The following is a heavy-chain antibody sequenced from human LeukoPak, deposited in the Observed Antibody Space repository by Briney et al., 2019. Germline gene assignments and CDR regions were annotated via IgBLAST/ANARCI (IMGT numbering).Heavy chain of an antibody. V-gene: IGHV1-18*01. Sequence: KLQGRVTMTTDTSTSTAYMELRSLRSDDTAVYYCARLRSSSWYYFDYWGQGTLVTVSS. J-gene: IGHJ4*02. CDR3: ARLRSSSWYYFDY. D-gene: IGHD6-13*01.